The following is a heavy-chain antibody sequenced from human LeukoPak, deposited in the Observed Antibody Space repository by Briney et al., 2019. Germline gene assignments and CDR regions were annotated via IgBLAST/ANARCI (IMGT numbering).Heavy chain of an antibody. Sequence: PSETLSLTCTVSGGAISSYYGSWIRQPPGKGLEWIGYIYTSGSTNYDPSLKSRVTISVDKSKNQFPLRLSSVAAADTAVYYCARRPSRVSGYYVYWGQGTLVTVSS. CDR2: IYTSGST. CDR3: ARRPSRVSGYYVY. CDR1: GGAISSYY. D-gene: IGHD3-3*01. V-gene: IGHV4-4*09. J-gene: IGHJ4*02.